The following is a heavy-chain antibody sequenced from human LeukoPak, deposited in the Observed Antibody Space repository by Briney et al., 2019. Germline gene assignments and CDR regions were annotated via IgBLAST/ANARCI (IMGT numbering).Heavy chain of an antibody. CDR2: ISSSGSTI. J-gene: IGHJ4*02. V-gene: IGHV3-11*01. Sequence: PGGSLRLSCAASGFTFSDYYMSWIRQAPGKGLEWVSYISSSGSTIYYADSVKGRFTISRDNAKNTLSLQMNSRRGEDTAVYYGARASSVLSWAFDYWGQGTLVTVSS. CDR1: GFTFSDYY. CDR3: ARASSVLSWAFDY. D-gene: IGHD3-16*01.